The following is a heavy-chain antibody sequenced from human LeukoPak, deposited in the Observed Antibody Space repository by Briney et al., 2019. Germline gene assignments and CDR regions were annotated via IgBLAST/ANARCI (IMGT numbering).Heavy chain of an antibody. CDR1: GYTFTSYG. Sequence: ASVKVSCKASGYTFTSYGISWVRQAPGQGLEWMGWISAHNGNTNYAQKLQGRVTMTTDTSTSTAYMELRSLRSDDTAVYYCARGYYDFWSGSHYFDYWGQGTLVTVSS. V-gene: IGHV1-18*01. D-gene: IGHD3-3*01. J-gene: IGHJ4*02. CDR2: ISAHNGNT. CDR3: ARGYYDFWSGSHYFDY.